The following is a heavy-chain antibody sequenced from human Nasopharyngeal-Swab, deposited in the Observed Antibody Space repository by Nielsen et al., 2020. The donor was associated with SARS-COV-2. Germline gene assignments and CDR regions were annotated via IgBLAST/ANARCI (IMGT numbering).Heavy chain of an antibody. CDR3: ARVGWGDPPSGSYSYYHYGMDV. D-gene: IGHD1-26*01. Sequence: ASVKVSCKASGYTFTSYYMHWVRQAPGQGLEWMGIINPSGGSTSYAQKFQGRVTMTRDTSTSTVYMELSSLRSEDTAVYYCARVGWGDPPSGSYSYYHYGMDVWGQGTTVTVSS. CDR1: GYTFTSYY. J-gene: IGHJ6*02. CDR2: INPSGGST. V-gene: IGHV1-46*01.